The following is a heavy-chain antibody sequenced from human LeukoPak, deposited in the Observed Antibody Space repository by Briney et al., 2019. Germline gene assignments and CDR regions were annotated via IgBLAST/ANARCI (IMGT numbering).Heavy chain of an antibody. J-gene: IGHJ4*02. CDR3: AREGLDYDFWSGYLDY. CDR1: GFTFSSYS. V-gene: IGHV3-21*01. D-gene: IGHD3-3*01. CDR2: ISSSSSYI. Sequence: GGSLRLSCAASGFTFSSYSMNWVRQAPGKGLEWVSSISSSSSYIYYADSVKGRFTISRDNAKNSLYLQMNSLRAEDTAVYYCAREGLDYDFWSGYLDYWGQGTLVTVSS.